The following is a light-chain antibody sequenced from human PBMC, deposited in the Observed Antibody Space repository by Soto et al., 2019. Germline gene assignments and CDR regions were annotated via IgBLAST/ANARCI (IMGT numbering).Light chain of an antibody. V-gene: IGKV3-11*01. CDR1: QSVSSY. CDR2: DAS. J-gene: IGKJ4*01. CDR3: QQRSNWHFP. Sequence: EIVLTQSPATLSLSPGERATLSCRASQSVSSYLAWYQQKPGQAPRLLIYDASNRATGIPARFSGSGSGTGFTLTISRLEPEDFAVYYWQQRSNWHFPFGGGTKVEIK.